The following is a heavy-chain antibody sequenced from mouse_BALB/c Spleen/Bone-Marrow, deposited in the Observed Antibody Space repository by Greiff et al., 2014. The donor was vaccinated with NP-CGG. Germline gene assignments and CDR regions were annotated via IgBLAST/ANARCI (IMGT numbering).Heavy chain of an antibody. Sequence: EVQLVESGAELVKPGASVKLSCTASGFNIKDTYMHWVKQRPEQGLEWIGRIDPANGNTKYDPKFQGKATITADTSSNPAYLQLSSLTSEDTAVYYCARYYYGSSYFDYWGQGTTLTVSS. CDR3: ARYYYGSSYFDY. V-gene: IGHV14-3*02. CDR1: GFNIKDTY. CDR2: IDPANGNT. D-gene: IGHD1-1*01. J-gene: IGHJ2*01.